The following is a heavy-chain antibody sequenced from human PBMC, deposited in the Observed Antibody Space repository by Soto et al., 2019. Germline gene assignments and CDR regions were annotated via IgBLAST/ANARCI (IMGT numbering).Heavy chain of an antibody. J-gene: IGHJ5*02. CDR3: AGCGARTKPGTPSNWFDP. D-gene: IGHD1-1*01. CDR2: MNDKGNI. CDR1: GGSFSRYH. Sequence: SETLSLTCAVYGGSFSRYHWSWIRQPPGKGLEWIGEMNDKGNINYNPSLKSPVTISLDTSKNQFSLKLNSVTAADTAVYYCAGCGARTKPGTPSNWFDPWGQGTPVTVS. V-gene: IGHV4-34*01.